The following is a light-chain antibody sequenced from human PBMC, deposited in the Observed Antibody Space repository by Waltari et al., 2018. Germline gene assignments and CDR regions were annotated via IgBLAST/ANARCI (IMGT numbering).Light chain of an antibody. J-gene: IGKJ1*01. Sequence: DIQMTQSPSTLSASVGDRVTITCRASQSILVFLAWYQQKPGKAPKLLIYRASTLESGVPSRFSGSGSDTEFTLTISSLQPEDFATYYCQQLNSYPRGTFGQGTKVEIK. CDR1: QSILVF. CDR3: QQLNSYPRGT. CDR2: RAS. V-gene: IGKV1-5*03.